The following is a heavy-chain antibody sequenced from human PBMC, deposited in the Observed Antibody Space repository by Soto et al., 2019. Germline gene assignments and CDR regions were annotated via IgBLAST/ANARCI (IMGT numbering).Heavy chain of an antibody. CDR1: GFTFIDDW. D-gene: IGHD5-18*01. V-gene: IGHV3-74*01. Sequence: PGGSLKLSCAASGFTFIDDWIHWVRQAPGKGLVWVSRIKTDGSSTDYADSVKGRFTISRDNAKNTLYLQMNSLSAEDTAVYYCAKREGNTYGLFHWGQGTLVTVSS. CDR3: AKREGNTYGLFH. J-gene: IGHJ4*02. CDR2: IKTDGSST.